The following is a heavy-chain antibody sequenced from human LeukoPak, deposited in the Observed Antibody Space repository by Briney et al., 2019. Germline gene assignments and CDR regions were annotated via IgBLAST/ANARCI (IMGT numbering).Heavy chain of an antibody. CDR1: GYTFTSYD. J-gene: IGHJ4*02. CDR2: MSPNSGNT. Sequence: ASVKDSCKASGYTFTSYDITWVRQAPGQGLEWMGWMSPNSGNTGYAQKFQGRVTMTRNTSITTAYMELSSLTSEDTAVYYCARETTIPPYYFDYWGLGSQVTVSP. V-gene: IGHV1-8*01. CDR3: ARETTIPPYYFDY. D-gene: IGHD3-9*01.